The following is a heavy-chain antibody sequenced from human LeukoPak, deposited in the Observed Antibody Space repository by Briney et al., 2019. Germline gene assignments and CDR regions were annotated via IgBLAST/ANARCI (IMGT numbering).Heavy chain of an antibody. V-gene: IGHV3-9*03. Sequence: PGGSLRLSCAASGFTFDDYAMHWGRHPPAKGLVWVSCISWNSGSIGYADSVKGRFTISRDNAKNCLYLQMNSLRAEDMALYYCAKSPGLSGSLDDAFDIWGQGTMATVSS. D-gene: IGHD1-26*01. CDR2: ISWNSGSI. CDR1: GFTFDDYA. CDR3: AKSPGLSGSLDDAFDI. J-gene: IGHJ3*02.